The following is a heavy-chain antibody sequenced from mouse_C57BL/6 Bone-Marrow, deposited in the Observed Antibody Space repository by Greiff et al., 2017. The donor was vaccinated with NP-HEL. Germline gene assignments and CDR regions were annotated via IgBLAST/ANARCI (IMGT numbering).Heavy chain of an antibody. J-gene: IGHJ2*01. Sequence: QVQLKQSGAELMKPGASVKLSCKASGHTFTGYWIEWVKQRPGHGLEWIGEILPGSGSTNYNEKFKGKATFTADTSSNTAYMQLSSLTTEDTAINYCARWVLSYGSSYEGFYFDYWGQGTTLTVSS. D-gene: IGHD1-1*01. CDR3: ARWVLSYGSSYEGFYFDY. CDR2: ILPGSGST. CDR1: GHTFTGYW. V-gene: IGHV1-9*01.